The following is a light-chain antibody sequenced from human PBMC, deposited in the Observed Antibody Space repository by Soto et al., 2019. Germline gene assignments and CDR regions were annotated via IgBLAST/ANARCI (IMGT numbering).Light chain of an antibody. V-gene: IGLV3-21*02. Sequence: SYELTQPPSVSVAPGQTAKITCGGTNIGSKSVHWYQQRPGQAPVLVVYDDFDRPSGIPERSSGSNSGNTATLTISRVEAGDEADYFCQVWDSSSDLVVFGGGTKLTVL. CDR1: NIGSKS. CDR3: QVWDSSSDLVV. CDR2: DDF. J-gene: IGLJ2*01.